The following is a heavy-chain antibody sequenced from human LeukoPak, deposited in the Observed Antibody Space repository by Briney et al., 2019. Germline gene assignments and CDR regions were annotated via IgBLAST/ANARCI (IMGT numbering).Heavy chain of an antibody. Sequence: PGGSLRLSCAASGFTFSSYAMHWVRQAPGKGLEWVAVISDDESKRYYLDSVKGRFTISRDNSKDTLYLQMNSLRAEDTAVYYCGRGSSGYQDYWGQGTLVTVSS. CDR2: ISDDESKR. J-gene: IGHJ4*02. CDR1: GFTFSSYA. V-gene: IGHV3-30-3*01. D-gene: IGHD3-22*01. CDR3: GRGSSGYQDY.